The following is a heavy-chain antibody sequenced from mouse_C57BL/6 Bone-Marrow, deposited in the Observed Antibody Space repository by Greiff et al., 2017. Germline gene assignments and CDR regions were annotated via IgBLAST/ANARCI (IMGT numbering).Heavy chain of an antibody. CDR2: IDPGDGDT. J-gene: IGHJ4*01. CDR3: ATIYPYCDGRSYGAMDY. D-gene: IGHD1-1*01. Sequence: EVHLVESGAELVRPGASVKLSCTASGFNIKDYYMHWVKQRPEQGLEWIGRIDPGDGDTEYAAKFQGKATMTADTSSNTAYLQLSSLTSEDTAVDYCATIYPYCDGRSYGAMDYWGQGTSVTVSS. V-gene: IGHV14-1*01. CDR1: GFNIKDYY.